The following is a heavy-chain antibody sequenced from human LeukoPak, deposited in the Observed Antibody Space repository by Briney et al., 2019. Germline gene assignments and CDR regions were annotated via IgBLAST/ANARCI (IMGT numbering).Heavy chain of an antibody. Sequence: PGRSLRLSCAASGFTFSSYAMHWVRQAPGKGLEWVAFISYDGSNKYYADSVKGRFTISRDNSKNTLYLQMNSLRAEDTAVYYCARDEYYYDSSGYYPDYWGQGTLVTVSS. CDR3: ARDEYYYDSSGYYPDY. V-gene: IGHV3-30-3*01. CDR2: ISYDGSNK. J-gene: IGHJ4*02. D-gene: IGHD3-22*01. CDR1: GFTFSSYA.